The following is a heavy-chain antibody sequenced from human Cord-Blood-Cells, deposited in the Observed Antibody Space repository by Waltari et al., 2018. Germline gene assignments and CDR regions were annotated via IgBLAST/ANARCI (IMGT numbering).Heavy chain of an antibody. CDR1: GFTFSSYA. CDR3: ARVPGYYDYVWGSLPDY. V-gene: IGHV3-30*04. CDR2: ISYDGSNK. D-gene: IGHD3-16*01. J-gene: IGHJ4*02. Sequence: QVQLVESGGGVVQPGRSLRLSCAASGFTFSSYAMHWVPQAPGKGLEWVAVISYDGSNKYYADSVKGRFTISRDNSKNTLYLQMNSLRAEDTAVYYCARVPGYYDYVWGSLPDYWGQGTLVTVSS.